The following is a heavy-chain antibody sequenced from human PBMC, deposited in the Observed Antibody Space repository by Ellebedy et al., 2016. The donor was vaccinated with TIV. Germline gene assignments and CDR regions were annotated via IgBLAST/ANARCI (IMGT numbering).Heavy chain of an antibody. CDR1: GFTFSRYT. Sequence: GESLKISCVASGFTFSRYTFHWVRQAPGTGLEWVAFISDDCSPTSYSDSVKGRFTISRDNSKNTLYLQMNSLRVADTAMYFCANDTTGYYNPYYFDFWGQGSLVTVSS. CDR2: ISDDCSPT. J-gene: IGHJ4*02. V-gene: IGHV3-30*18. D-gene: IGHD3-9*01. CDR3: ANDTTGYYNPYYFDF.